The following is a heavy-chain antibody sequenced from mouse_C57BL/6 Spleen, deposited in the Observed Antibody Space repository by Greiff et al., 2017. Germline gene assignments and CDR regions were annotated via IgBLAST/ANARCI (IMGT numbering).Heavy chain of an antibody. CDR3: ARGGNPSVWYFDF. J-gene: IGHJ1*03. CDR2: INPYNVGT. Sequence: VQLKQSGPVLVKPGASVKMSCKASGYTFTDYYMNWVKQSHGKSLEWIGVINPYNVGTSYNQKFKGKATLTVDKSSSTAYMELNSLTSEDSAVYYCARGGNPSVWYFDFWGTGTTVTVSS. D-gene: IGHD2-1*01. CDR1: GYTFTDYY. V-gene: IGHV1-19*01.